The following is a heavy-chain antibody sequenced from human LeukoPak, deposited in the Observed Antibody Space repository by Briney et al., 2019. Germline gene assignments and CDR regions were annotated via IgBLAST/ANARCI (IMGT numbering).Heavy chain of an antibody. V-gene: IGHV3-15*01. CDR2: IKSKTDGGTT. CDR1: GFTFSNAW. J-gene: IGHJ4*02. D-gene: IGHD2-2*01. CDR3: TTWLDCSSTSCYVNFDY. Sequence: GGSLRLSCAASGFTFSNAWMNWVRQAPGKGLEWVDRIKSKTDGGTTDYAAPVKGRFTISRDDSKNTLYLQMNSLEIEDTAVYYCTTWLDCSSTSCYVNFDYWGQGTLVTVSS.